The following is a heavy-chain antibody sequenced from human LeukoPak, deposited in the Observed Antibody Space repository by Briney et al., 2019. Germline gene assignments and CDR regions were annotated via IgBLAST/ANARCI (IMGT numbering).Heavy chain of an antibody. V-gene: IGHV3-30*02. J-gene: IGHJ4*02. CDR1: GFTFSSYG. CDR2: IRYDGSNK. D-gene: IGHD3-10*01. CDR3: AKSLWFGELSFDY. Sequence: PGGSLRLSCAASGFTFSSYGMHWVRQAPGKGLEWVAFIRYDGSNKYYADSVKGRFTVSRDNSKNTLYLQMNSLRAEDTAVYYCAKSLWFGELSFDYWGQGTLVTVSS.